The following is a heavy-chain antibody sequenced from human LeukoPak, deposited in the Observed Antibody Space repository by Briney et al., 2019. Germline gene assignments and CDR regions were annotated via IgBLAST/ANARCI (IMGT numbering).Heavy chain of an antibody. CDR2: IYYSGST. D-gene: IGHD3-22*01. CDR1: GGSISSSSYY. Sequence: SETLSLTGTGSGGSISSSSYYWDWIRQPPGKGLEWIGSIYYSGSTYYNPSLKSRVTISVDTSKNQFSLKLSSVTAADTAVYYCAREVQSPYYYDSSGDIDYWGQGTLVTVSS. CDR3: AREVQSPYYYDSSGDIDY. J-gene: IGHJ4*02. V-gene: IGHV4-39*07.